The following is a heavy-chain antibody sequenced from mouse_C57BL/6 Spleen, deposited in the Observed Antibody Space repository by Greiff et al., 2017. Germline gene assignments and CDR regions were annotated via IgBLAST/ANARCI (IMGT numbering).Heavy chain of an antibody. CDR1: GFTFSSYA. D-gene: IGHD4-1*01. V-gene: IGHV5-4*01. CDR3: ARDLLGQGYFDY. J-gene: IGHJ2*01. CDR2: ISDGGSYT. Sequence: EVQVVESGGGLVKPGGSLKLSCAASGFTFSSYAMSWVRQTPETRLEWVATISDGGSYTYYPDNVKGRFTISRDNAKNNLYLQMSHLKSEDTAMYYCARDLLGQGYFDYWGQGTTLTVSS.